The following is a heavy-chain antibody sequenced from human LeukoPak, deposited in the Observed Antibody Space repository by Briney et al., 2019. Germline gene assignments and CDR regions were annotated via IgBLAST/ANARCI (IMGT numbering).Heavy chain of an antibody. Sequence: GGSLRLSCAASGFTVSSNYMSWVRQAPGKGLEWISVIYSAGSTCYADSVQGRFTISRDNYKNTLYLQMNSLRAEDTAVYYCAREGPDCGGDCYYDYWGQGTLVTVSS. CDR1: GFTVSSNY. V-gene: IGHV3-53*01. J-gene: IGHJ4*02. CDR2: IYSAGST. D-gene: IGHD2-21*01. CDR3: AREGPDCGGDCYYDY.